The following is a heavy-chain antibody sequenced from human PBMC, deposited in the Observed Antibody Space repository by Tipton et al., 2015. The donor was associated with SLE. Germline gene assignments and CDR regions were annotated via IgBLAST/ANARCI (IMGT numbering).Heavy chain of an antibody. D-gene: IGHD3-3*01. CDR2: IYYSGST. J-gene: IGHJ3*02. CDR1: GGSISSGDYY. CDR3: ASDPPHYDFWSGYSDVFDI. V-gene: IGHV4-30-4*01. Sequence: TLSLTCTVSGGSISSGDYYWSWIRQPPGKGLEWIGYIYYSGSTYYNPSLKSRVTISVDTSKNQFSLKLSSVTAADTAVYYCASDPPHYDFWSGYSDVFDIWGQGTMVTVSS.